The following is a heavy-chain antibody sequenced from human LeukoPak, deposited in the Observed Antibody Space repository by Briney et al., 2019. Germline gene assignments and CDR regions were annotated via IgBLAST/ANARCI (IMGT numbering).Heavy chain of an antibody. CDR1: GFTFSSYG. CDR3: ARDRSRWLQENPDAFDI. Sequence: GGSLRLSCAASGFTFSSYGMHWVRQAPGKGLEWVAVIWYDGSNKYYADSVKGRFTISRDNSKNTLYLQMNSLRAEDTAVYYCARDRSRWLQENPDAFDIWGHGTMVTVSS. CDR2: IWYDGSNK. V-gene: IGHV3-33*01. J-gene: IGHJ3*02. D-gene: IGHD5-24*01.